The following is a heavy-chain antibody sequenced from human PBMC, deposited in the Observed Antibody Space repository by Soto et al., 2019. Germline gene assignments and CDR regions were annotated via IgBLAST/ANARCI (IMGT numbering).Heavy chain of an antibody. D-gene: IGHD3-22*01. CDR2: ISGGGNPT. CDR1: GFTFSRFG. CDR3: AKDITYDSSAYAS. Sequence: EVQLLESGGGLVQPGGSLRLSCAASGFTFSRFGMSWVRQAPGKGLEWVSGISGGGNPTYYSDSVKGRFTISRDSAKNTLYLQMNSLRTEDTAGYYCAKDITYDSSAYASWGQGTLVTVSS. J-gene: IGHJ5*02. V-gene: IGHV3-23*01.